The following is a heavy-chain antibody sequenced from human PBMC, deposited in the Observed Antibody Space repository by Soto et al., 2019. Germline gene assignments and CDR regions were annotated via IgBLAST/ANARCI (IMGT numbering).Heavy chain of an antibody. CDR3: ARGSTAAGDGMDV. V-gene: IGHV4-34*01. Sequence: PSETLSLTCSVYGGSFSGYYWSWIRQPPGKGLEWIGEINHSGSTNYNPSLKSRVTISVDTSKNQFSLKLSSVTAADTAVYYCARGSTAAGDGMDVWGQGTKVTVSS. J-gene: IGHJ6*02. D-gene: IGHD6-13*01. CDR2: INHSGST. CDR1: GGSFSGYY.